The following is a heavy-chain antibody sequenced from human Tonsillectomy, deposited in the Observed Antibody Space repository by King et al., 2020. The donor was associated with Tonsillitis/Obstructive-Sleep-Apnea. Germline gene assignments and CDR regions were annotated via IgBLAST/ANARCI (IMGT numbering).Heavy chain of an antibody. CDR1: GFTFSSYA. J-gene: IGHJ3*02. CDR2: ISSNGGST. V-gene: IGHV3-64D*06. CDR3: VKDGGHCSSTSCSLDAFDI. Sequence: VQLVESGGGLVQPGGSLRLSCSASGFTFSSYAMHWGRQAPGKGLEYVSAISSNGGSTYYADSVKGRFTISRDNSKNTLYLQMSSLRAEDTAVYYCVKDGGHCSSTSCSLDAFDIWGQGTMVTVSS. D-gene: IGHD2-2*01.